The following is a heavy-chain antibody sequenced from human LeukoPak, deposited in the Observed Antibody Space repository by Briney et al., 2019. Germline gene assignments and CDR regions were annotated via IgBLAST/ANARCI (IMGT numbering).Heavy chain of an antibody. Sequence: SQTLSLTCTVSGGSLSSGSYYWSWIRQPAGKGLEWIGRIYTSGSTNYNPSLKSRVTISVDTSKNQLSLKLSSVTAADTAVYYCAREEMATDDAFDIWGQGTMVTVSS. CDR3: AREEMATDDAFDI. D-gene: IGHD5-24*01. V-gene: IGHV4-61*02. CDR2: IYTSGST. J-gene: IGHJ3*02. CDR1: GGSLSSGSYY.